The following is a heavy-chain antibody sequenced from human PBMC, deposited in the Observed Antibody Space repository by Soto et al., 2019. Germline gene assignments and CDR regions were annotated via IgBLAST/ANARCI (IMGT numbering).Heavy chain of an antibody. CDR1: GYSFTSYW. J-gene: IGHJ5*02. Sequence: PGESLKISCKGSGYSFTSYWISWVRQMPGKGLEWMGRIDPSDSYTNYSPSFQGHVTISADKSISTAYLQWSSLKASDTAMYYCARHGRVVVVAATPNWFDPWGQGTLVTVS. CDR3: ARHGRVVVVAATPNWFDP. V-gene: IGHV5-10-1*01. D-gene: IGHD2-15*01. CDR2: IDPSDSYT.